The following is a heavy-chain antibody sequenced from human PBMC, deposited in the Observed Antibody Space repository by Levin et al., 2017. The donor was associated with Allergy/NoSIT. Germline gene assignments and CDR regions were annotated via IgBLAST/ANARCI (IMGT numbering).Heavy chain of an antibody. D-gene: IGHD3-10*01. CDR2: IWYDGSQK. CDR3: ARDLSFGSSDS. V-gene: IGHV3-33*01. CDR1: GFTFSGFG. Sequence: GGSLRLSCAASGFTFSGFGMHWVRQAPGKGLEWVALIWYDGSQKYYADSVKGRFTISRDNSQNLYLQMSSLRADDTAVYYCARDLSFGSSDSWGQGTLVTVSS. J-gene: IGHJ5*01.